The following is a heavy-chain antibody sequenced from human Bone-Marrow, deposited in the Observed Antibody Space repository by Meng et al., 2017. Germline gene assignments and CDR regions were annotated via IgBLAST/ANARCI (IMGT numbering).Heavy chain of an antibody. CDR1: GGSISSSSYY. J-gene: IGHJ6*02. V-gene: IGHV4-39*01. CDR2: IYYSGST. D-gene: IGHD6-13*01. Sequence: GSLRLSCTVSGGSISSSSYYWGWIRQPPGKGLEWIGSIYYSGSTYYNPPLKSRVTISVDTSKNQFSLKLSSVTAADTAVYYCARLAGSSWYLYDYGMDVWGQGTTVTVSS. CDR3: ARLAGSSWYLYDYGMDV.